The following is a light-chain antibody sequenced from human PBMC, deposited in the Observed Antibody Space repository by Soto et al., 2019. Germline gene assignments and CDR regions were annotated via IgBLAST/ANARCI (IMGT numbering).Light chain of an antibody. CDR2: SSN. Sequence: QLVLTQPPSVSGPPGQRVTISCSGSSSNVGSNTVNWYQQLPGTAPKLLIYSSNQRPSGVPDRFSVSKSGTSASLAISGLQAEDEADYYCAARDDTLNGAVFGGGTKLTVL. J-gene: IGLJ3*02. V-gene: IGLV1-44*01. CDR3: AARDDTLNGAV. CDR1: SSNVGSNT.